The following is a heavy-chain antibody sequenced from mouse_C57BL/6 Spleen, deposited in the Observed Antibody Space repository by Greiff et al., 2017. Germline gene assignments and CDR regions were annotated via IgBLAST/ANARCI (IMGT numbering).Heavy chain of an antibody. CDR3: ARGGNYHNWYFDV. J-gene: IGHJ1*03. CDR2: IYPGSGNT. D-gene: IGHD2-1*01. V-gene: IGHV1-66*01. Sequence: QVQLKQSGPELVKPGASVKISCKASGYSFTSYYIHWVKQRPGQGLEWIGWIYPGSGNTKYNEKFKGKATLTADTSSSTAYMQLSSLTSEDSAVYYCARGGNYHNWYFDVWGTGTTVTVSS. CDR1: GYSFTSYY.